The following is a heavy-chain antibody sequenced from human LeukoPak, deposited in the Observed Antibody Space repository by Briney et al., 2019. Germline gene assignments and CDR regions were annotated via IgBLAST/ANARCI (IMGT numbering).Heavy chain of an antibody. D-gene: IGHD5-24*01. CDR1: GYTFTSYG. V-gene: IGHV1-18*01. Sequence: GASVKVSCKASGYTFTSYGISWVRQAPGRGLEWMGWISAYNGNTNYAQKLQGRVTMTTDTSTNIAYMELRSLRSGEAAVYYCARTRVTGRWIQSNDAFDIGGQGTMVTVS. CDR2: ISAYNGNT. CDR3: ARTRVTGRWIQSNDAFDI. J-gene: IGHJ3*02.